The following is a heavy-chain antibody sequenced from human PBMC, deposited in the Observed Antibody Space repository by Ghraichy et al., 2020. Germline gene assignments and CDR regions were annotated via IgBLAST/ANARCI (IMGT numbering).Heavy chain of an antibody. D-gene: IGHD5-12*01. Sequence: SETLSLTCTVSGGSINSYYWSWIRQPPGKGLEWIVYIYYSGSTTYNPSLKSRLTISVDTYKNQFSLELNSVTAADTAVYYCARYHPNGGYDQFDYWGQGTLGAVSS. V-gene: IGHV4-59*01. CDR1: GGSINSYY. J-gene: IGHJ4*02. CDR3: ARYHPNGGYDQFDY. CDR2: IYYSGST.